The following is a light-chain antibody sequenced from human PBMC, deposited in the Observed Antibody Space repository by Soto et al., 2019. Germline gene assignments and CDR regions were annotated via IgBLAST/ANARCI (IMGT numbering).Light chain of an antibody. CDR1: QTINTW. Sequence: DRQITQSPSTLSRSVGDIVSITCGASQTINTWLAWYQQKPGKAPNLLIYQASTLETGVPSRFSGSGSGTEFTLTISGLQPDDFASYYCQHYDNFPLTFAGGTKVDI. V-gene: IGKV1-5*03. CDR3: QHYDNFPLT. CDR2: QAS. J-gene: IGKJ4*01.